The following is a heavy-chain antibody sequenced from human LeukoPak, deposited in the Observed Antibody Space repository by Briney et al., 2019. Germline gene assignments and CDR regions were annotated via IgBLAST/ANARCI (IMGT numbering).Heavy chain of an antibody. V-gene: IGHV3-21*01. CDR3: ARDLTYDSSGSDAFDI. D-gene: IGHD3-22*01. J-gene: IGHJ3*02. CDR2: IRSSSSYI. Sequence: GGSLRLSCAASGFTFSSYSMNWVRQAPGKGLEWVSSIRSSSSYIHYADSVKGRFTISRDNAKNSLYLQMNSLRAEDTAVYYCARDLTYDSSGSDAFDIWGQGTMVTVSS. CDR1: GFTFSSYS.